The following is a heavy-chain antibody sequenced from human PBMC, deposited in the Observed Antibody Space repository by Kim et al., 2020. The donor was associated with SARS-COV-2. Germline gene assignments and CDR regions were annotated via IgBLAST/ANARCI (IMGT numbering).Heavy chain of an antibody. D-gene: IGHD3-10*01. Sequence: ASVKVSCKASGYTFTSYAMNWVRQAPGQGLEWMGWINTNTGNPTYAQGFTGRFVFSLDTSVSTAYLQISSLKAEDTAVYYCARDVLHYYGSGSYPTFDYWGQGTLVTVSS. V-gene: IGHV7-4-1*02. CDR3: ARDVLHYYGSGSYPTFDY. J-gene: IGHJ4*02. CDR2: INTNTGNP. CDR1: GYTFTSYA.